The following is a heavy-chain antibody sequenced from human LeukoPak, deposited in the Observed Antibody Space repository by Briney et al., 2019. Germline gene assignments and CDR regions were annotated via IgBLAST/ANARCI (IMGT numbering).Heavy chain of an antibody. J-gene: IGHJ5*02. CDR1: GFTFSDYY. D-gene: IGHD3-22*01. CDR2: ISSSGSTI. CDR3: ARVGVYYYDSSGYSNRFDP. Sequence: GGSLRLSCAASGFTFSDYYMSWIRQAPGKGLEWVSYISSSGSTIYYADSVKGRFTISRDNAKNSLYLQMNSLRAEDTAVYYCARVGVYYYDSSGYSNRFDPWGQGTLVTVSS. V-gene: IGHV3-11*01.